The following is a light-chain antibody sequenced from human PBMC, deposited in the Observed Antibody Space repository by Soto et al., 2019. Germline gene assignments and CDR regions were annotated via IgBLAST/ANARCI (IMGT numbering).Light chain of an antibody. CDR2: DAS. Sequence: EIVLTQSPATLSLSPGERATLSCRASQSVSSYLAWYQQKPGQAPRLLIYDASNRATGIPARLSGSGSGTDLTLTISSLEPEDFAVYYCQQRSNWPPDTFGQGTKLEIK. J-gene: IGKJ2*01. CDR3: QQRSNWPPDT. V-gene: IGKV3-11*01. CDR1: QSVSSY.